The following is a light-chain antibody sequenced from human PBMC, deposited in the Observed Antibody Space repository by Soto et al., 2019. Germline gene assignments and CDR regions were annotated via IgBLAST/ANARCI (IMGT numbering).Light chain of an antibody. CDR3: QQYNSYPWT. J-gene: IGKJ1*01. V-gene: IGKV1-8*01. CDR1: QGISSY. CDR2: AAS. Sequence: AIRMTQSPSSLSACTGERVTITCRASQGISSYLAWYQQKPGKAPKLLIYAASSLESGVPSRFSGSGSGTEFTLTIRSLQPDDFATYYCQQYNSYPWTFAQGTKVDIK.